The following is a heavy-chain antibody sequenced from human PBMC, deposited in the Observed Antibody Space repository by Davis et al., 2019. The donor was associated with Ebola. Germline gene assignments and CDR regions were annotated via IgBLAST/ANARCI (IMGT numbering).Heavy chain of an antibody. J-gene: IGHJ4*02. V-gene: IGHV3-33*01. D-gene: IGHD2-21*02. CDR2: IWYDGSKK. CDR3: AMPDCSGADCFSVYIKS. CDR1: GFTFRSYG. Sequence: GESLKISCAASGFTFRSYGMHWVRQAPGKGLEWVAVIWYDGSKKYYSDSVKGRFTISRDNSDNMLYLQMNSLRAEDTAVHYCAMPDCSGADCFSVYIKSWGQGTLVTVSS.